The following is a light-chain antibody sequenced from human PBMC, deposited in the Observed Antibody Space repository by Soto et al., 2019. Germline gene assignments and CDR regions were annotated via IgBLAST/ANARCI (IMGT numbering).Light chain of an antibody. Sequence: ETMMTQSPDTLSVSLGXRATLSCRASQSLRSSLAWYQQKPGQAPRLLIYDASTRATGIPARFSGSGSGTDFTLTISGLQSEDFAVYYCQQYNNWPQTFGQGTKADIK. CDR1: QSLRSS. CDR2: DAS. J-gene: IGKJ1*01. CDR3: QQYNNWPQT. V-gene: IGKV3-15*01.